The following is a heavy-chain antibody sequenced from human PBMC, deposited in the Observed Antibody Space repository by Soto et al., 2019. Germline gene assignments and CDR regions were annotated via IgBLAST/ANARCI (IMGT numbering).Heavy chain of an antibody. J-gene: IGHJ6*03. CDR2: INHSGST. V-gene: IGHV4-34*01. CDR1: GGSFSGYY. CDR3: ARVRTYYDFWSGYTTPLYYYYYYMDV. D-gene: IGHD3-3*01. Sequence: SETLSLTCAVYGGSFSGYYWSWIRQPPGKGLEWIGEINHSGSTNYNPSLKSRVTISVDTSKNQFSLKLSSVTAADTAVYYCARVRTYYDFWSGYTTPLYYYYYYMDVWGKGTTVTVSS.